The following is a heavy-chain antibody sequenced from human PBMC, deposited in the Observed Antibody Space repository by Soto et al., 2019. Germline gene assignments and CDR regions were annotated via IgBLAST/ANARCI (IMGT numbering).Heavy chain of an antibody. CDR3: ARIYSGGRAFDI. CDR1: EFTFSDYY. V-gene: IGHV3-11*01. CDR2: ISSSGNTI. D-gene: IGHD5-12*01. J-gene: IGHJ3*02. Sequence: QVQLVESGGGLVRPGESLRLSCAASEFTFSDYYMSWIRQAPGKGLEWVSYISSSGNTIYYADSVKGRFTISRDNAKYSLYLQMNSLRAEDTAVSYCARIYSGGRAFDICGQGHMVTVSS.